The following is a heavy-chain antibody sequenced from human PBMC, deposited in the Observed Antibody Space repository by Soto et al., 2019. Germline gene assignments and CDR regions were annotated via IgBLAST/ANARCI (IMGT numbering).Heavy chain of an antibody. J-gene: IGHJ3*01. Sequence: QAGGSLRLSCAVSGFTFSSSEMYWVRQAPGKGLEWISYIHPSGQPIFYADSVKGRFTISRDNANISVFLQMNSLRAEDTAVYYCARRASRWGQGTMVTVSS. CDR2: IHPSGQPI. D-gene: IGHD1-26*01. CDR1: GFTFSSSE. V-gene: IGHV3-48*03. CDR3: ARRASR.